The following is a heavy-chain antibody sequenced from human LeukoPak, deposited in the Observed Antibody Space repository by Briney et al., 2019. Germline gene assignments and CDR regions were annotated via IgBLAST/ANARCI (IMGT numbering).Heavy chain of an antibody. CDR2: ISYSGNT. J-gene: IGHJ3*02. D-gene: IGHD2-15*01. V-gene: IGHV4-39*01. CDR1: GGSIISSDYH. CDR3: ARHCCSGPAKRVFDI. Sequence: SETLSLTCTVSGGSIISSDYHWGWVRQPPGKGLEWIGTISYSGNTDYNPSLRSRVTISVDTPNNQFSLRLGSVTAADTAVYHCARHCCSGPAKRVFDIWGQGTMVTVSS.